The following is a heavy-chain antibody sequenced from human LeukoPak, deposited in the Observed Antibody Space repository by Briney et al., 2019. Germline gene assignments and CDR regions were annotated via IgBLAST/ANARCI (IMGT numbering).Heavy chain of an antibody. CDR3: AKDLDIVATITGN. CDR2: VSGSGGST. Sequence: GGSLRLSCAASGFTFSSYAMSWVRQAPGKGLEWVSGVSGSGGSTYYADSVKGRFPISRGNSKNTLYLQMNSLRAEDTAVYYCAKDLDIVATITGNWGQGTLVTVSS. J-gene: IGHJ4*02. CDR1: GFTFSSYA. V-gene: IGHV3-23*01. D-gene: IGHD5-12*01.